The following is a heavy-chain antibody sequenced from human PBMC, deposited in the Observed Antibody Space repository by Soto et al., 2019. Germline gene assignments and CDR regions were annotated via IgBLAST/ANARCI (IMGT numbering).Heavy chain of an antibody. CDR1: GFTFSSYN. CDR2: ISSSSSYI. CDR3: ARGGSKYYFDY. V-gene: IGHV3-21*01. Sequence: EVQLVESGGGLVKPGGSLRLSCAASGFTFSSYNMNWVRQAPGKGLEWVSSISSSSSYIYYADSVKGRFTISRDNAKNSLYLQMNSLRAEDTAVYYCARGGSKYYFDYWGQGTLVTVSS. J-gene: IGHJ4*02. D-gene: IGHD3-10*01.